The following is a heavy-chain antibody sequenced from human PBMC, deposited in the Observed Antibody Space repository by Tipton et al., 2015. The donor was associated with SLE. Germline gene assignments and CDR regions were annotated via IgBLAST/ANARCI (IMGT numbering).Heavy chain of an antibody. CDR2: IYSSGST. Sequence: TLSLTCTVSGASISSYSYYWSWIRQPAGKGLEWIGRIYSSGSTTYNPSLKSRVTISVDTSKNQFSLKLSSVTAADTAVYYCAREPVYYYYYMDVWGKGTTVTVSS. V-gene: IGHV4-61*02. CDR3: AREPVYYYYYMDV. CDR1: GASISSYSYY. J-gene: IGHJ6*03.